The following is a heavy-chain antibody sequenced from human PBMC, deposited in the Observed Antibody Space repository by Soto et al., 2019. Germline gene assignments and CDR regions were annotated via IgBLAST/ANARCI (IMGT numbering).Heavy chain of an antibody. CDR3: AGRNDFYSGIXY. CDR2: INHSGST. J-gene: IGHJ4*02. D-gene: IGHD2-21*01. V-gene: IGHV4-34*01. Sequence: SETLSLTCDVYGGSFSDYYWIWIRQSPGKGLEWIGEINHSGSTNYNPSLKSRVTISIDTSKNQFSLKLSSATAADTALYYCAGRNDFYSGIXYWGQGTLVTVSS. CDR1: GGSFSDYY.